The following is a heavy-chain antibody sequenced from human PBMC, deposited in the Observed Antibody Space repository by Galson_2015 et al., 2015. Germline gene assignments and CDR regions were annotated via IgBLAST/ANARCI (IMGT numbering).Heavy chain of an antibody. CDR3: ARDRGYSYGSYAGMDV. CDR1: GFTVSSNY. V-gene: IGHV3-53*01. J-gene: IGHJ6*02. Sequence: SLRLSCAASGFTVSSNYMSWVRQAPGKGLEWVSVIYSGGSTYYADSVKGRFTISRDNSKNTLYLQMNSLRAEDTAVYYCARDRGYSYGSYAGMDVWGQGTTVTVSS. D-gene: IGHD5-18*01. CDR2: IYSGGST.